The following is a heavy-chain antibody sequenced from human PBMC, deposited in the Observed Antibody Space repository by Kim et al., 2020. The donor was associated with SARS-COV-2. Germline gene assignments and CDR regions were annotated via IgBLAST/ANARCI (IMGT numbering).Heavy chain of an antibody. V-gene: IGHV3-23*01. D-gene: IGHD1-26*01. CDR3: AKNRGATRNYYFDY. Sequence: ADSVKGRFTVSRDKSKNTLYLEMDGLRAEGTAVYYCAKNRGATRNYYFDYWGQGPLVSVSS. J-gene: IGHJ4*02.